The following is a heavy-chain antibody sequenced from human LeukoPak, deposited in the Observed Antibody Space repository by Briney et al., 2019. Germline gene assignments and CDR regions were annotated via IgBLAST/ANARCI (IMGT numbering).Heavy chain of an antibody. J-gene: IGHJ6*02. V-gene: IGHV3-73*01. CDR1: GFTFSGSA. CDR2: IKTKAESYAT. D-gene: IGHD4-23*01. Sequence: GGSLRLSCAASGFTFSGSAIHCVRQAPGKGLEWVARIKTKAESYATAYVASVKGRFTISRDDSKNTAYLQMDSLKTEDTAMYYCTRLSGGNPDSYYYGLDVWGQGTTVTVSS. CDR3: TRLSGGNPDSYYYGLDV.